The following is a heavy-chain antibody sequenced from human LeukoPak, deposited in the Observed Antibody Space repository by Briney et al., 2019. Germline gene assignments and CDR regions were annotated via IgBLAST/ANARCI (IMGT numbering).Heavy chain of an antibody. CDR2: MNPNSGNT. CDR3: ARGPYSSSWKTYYYYGMDV. D-gene: IGHD6-13*01. CDR1: GYTFTSYD. J-gene: IGHJ6*02. V-gene: IGHV1-8*01. Sequence: ASVKVSCKASGYTFTSYDINWVRQATGQGLEWMGWMNPNSGNTGYAQKFQGRVTMTRNTSISTAYMELSSLRSEDAAVYYCARGPYSSSWKTYYYYGMDVWGQGTTVTVSS.